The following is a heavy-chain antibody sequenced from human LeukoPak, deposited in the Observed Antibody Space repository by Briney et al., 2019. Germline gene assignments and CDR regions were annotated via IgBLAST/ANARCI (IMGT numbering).Heavy chain of an antibody. CDR1: GDSVSSNNAI. V-gene: IGHV6-1*01. Sequence: SQTLSLTCAISGDSVSSNNAIWPWIRQSPPGGLEWLGRTYYRSKWYSDCAVSVKSRITINPDTSKSQFSLRLTSVTPEDTAVYYCARAGAGSAAFLFDSWGQGTLVTVSS. D-gene: IGHD3-3*02. CDR3: ARAGAGSAAFLFDS. J-gene: IGHJ4*02. CDR2: TYYRSKWYS.